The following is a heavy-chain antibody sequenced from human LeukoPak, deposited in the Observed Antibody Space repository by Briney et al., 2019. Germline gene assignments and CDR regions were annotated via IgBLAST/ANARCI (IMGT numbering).Heavy chain of an antibody. J-gene: IGHJ6*02. V-gene: IGHV7-4-1*02. CDR3: ARDRITMVRGVINYYYYGMDV. D-gene: IGHD3-10*01. CDR1: GYTFTSYA. CDR2: INTNTGNP. Sequence: ASVKVSCKASGYTFTSYAMNWVRQAPGQGLEWMGWINTNTGNPTYAQGFTGRFVFSLDTSVGTAYLQISSLKAEDTAVYYCARDRITMVRGVINYYYYGMDVWGQGTTVTVSS.